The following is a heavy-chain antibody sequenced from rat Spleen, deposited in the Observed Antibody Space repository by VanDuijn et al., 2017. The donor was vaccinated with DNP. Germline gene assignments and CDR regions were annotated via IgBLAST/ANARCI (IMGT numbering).Heavy chain of an antibody. J-gene: IGHJ2*01. V-gene: IGHV5-7*01. Sequence: EVQLVESGGDLVQPGRSLKLSCAASGFTFSDYNMAWVRQAPKKGLEWVATISYHGGNTYYGDSVRGRFTISRDNAKSTLYLQMDSLRSEDTATYYCTTESTYYGYFDYWGQGVMVPVSS. D-gene: IGHD1-9*01. CDR2: ISYHGGNT. CDR1: GFTFSDYN. CDR3: TTESTYYGYFDY.